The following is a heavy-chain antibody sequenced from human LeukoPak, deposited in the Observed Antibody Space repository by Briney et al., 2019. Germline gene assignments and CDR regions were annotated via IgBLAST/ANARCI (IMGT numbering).Heavy chain of an antibody. V-gene: IGHV4-4*02. CDR2: IYHSGST. Sequence: GSLRLSCAASGFTFSSYAMSWVRQPPGKGLEWIGEIYHSGSTNYNPSLKSRVTISVDKSKNQFSLKLSSVTAADTAVYYCASWRAYYFDYWGQGTLVTVSS. CDR1: GFTFSSYAM. CDR3: ASWRAYYFDY. J-gene: IGHJ4*02.